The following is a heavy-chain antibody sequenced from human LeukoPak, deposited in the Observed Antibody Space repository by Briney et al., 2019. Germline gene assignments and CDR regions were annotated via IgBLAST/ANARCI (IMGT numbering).Heavy chain of an antibody. CDR1: GGSISSYY. D-gene: IGHD1-26*01. Sequence: SETLSLTCTISGGSISSYYWSWIRQPPGKGLEWIGEINHSGSTNYNPSLKSRVTISVDTSKNQFSLKLSSVTAADTAVYYCARRRPIVGATTGLDYWGQGTLVTVSS. V-gene: IGHV4-34*01. CDR2: INHSGST. CDR3: ARRRPIVGATTGLDY. J-gene: IGHJ4*02.